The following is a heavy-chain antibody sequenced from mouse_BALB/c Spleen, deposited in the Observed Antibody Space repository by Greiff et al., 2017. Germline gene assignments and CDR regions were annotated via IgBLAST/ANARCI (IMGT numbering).Heavy chain of an antibody. Sequence: VQLQQSGAELVRPGALVKLSCKASGFNIKDYYMHWVKQRPEQGLEWIGWIDPENGNTIYDPKFQGKASITADTSSNTAYLQLSSLTSEDTAVYYCARRGLYGNSWFAYWGQGTLVTVSA. V-gene: IGHV14-1*02. D-gene: IGHD2-1*01. CDR2: IDPENGNT. J-gene: IGHJ3*01. CDR3: ARRGLYGNSWFAY. CDR1: GFNIKDYY.